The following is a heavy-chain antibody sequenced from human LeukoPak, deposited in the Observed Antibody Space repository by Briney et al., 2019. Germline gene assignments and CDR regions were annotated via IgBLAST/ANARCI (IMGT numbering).Heavy chain of an antibody. V-gene: IGHV1-8*02. D-gene: IGHD2-15*01. Sequence: GASVKVSCKTSGYTFTSFGISWVRQAPGQGLEWMGWMSPNSGNRGYAQKFQGRVTVTRDTSISTAYMELGSLTSEDTAVYYCARGRGCTGSSCIPAIDFWGQGTLVTVSS. CDR1: GYTFTSFG. CDR3: ARGRGCTGSSCIPAIDF. J-gene: IGHJ4*02. CDR2: MSPNSGNR.